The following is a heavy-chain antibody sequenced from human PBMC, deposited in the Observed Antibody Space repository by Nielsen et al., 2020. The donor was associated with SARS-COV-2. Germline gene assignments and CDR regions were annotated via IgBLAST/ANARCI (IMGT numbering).Heavy chain of an antibody. V-gene: IGHV3-7*02. CDR2: IKQDGSEK. J-gene: IGHJ4*02. Sequence: GESLKISCAASGFTFSSYWMSWVRQAPGKGLEWVANIKQDGSEKYYVDSVKGRFTISRDNAKNSLYLQMNSLRAEDTAVYYCARGQMATIRLSDYWGQGTLVTVSS. CDR3: ARGQMATIRLSDY. CDR1: GFTFSSYW. D-gene: IGHD5-24*01.